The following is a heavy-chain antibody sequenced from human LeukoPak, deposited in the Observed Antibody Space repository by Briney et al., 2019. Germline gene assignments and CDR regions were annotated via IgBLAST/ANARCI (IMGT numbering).Heavy chain of an antibody. CDR2: IYYSGST. J-gene: IGHJ4*02. Sequence: SETLSLTCSVSGRSINTYYWTWIRQPPGKGLEWLGYIYYSGSTNYNPSLKSRVTILVDTSKNQFSLKLSSVTAADTAVYYCARLLHPQSTSWFIDYWGQGALVTVSS. D-gene: IGHD6-13*01. CDR3: ARLLHPQSTSWFIDY. CDR1: GRSINTYY. V-gene: IGHV4-59*01.